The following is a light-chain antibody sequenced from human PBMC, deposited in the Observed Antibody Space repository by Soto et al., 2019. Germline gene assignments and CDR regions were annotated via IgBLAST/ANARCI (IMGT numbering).Light chain of an antibody. J-gene: IGKJ3*01. CDR3: QHYSNWPPT. CDR1: ESVHRK. Sequence: EVVMTQSPATLSVSPGERVTLSCRASESVHRKLAWYHQKPGQGPSLLIYYASTRATGVPDRFTGSGSGTEFTLTISSLQSEDFGIYHCQHYSNWPPTFGPGTKVEI. CDR2: YAS. V-gene: IGKV3-15*01.